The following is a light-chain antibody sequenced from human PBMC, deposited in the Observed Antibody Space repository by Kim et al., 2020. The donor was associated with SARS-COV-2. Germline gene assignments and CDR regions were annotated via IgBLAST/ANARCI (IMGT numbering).Light chain of an antibody. CDR3: NSYAGLFVV. V-gene: IGLV2-8*01. CDR1: GYNY. Sequence: QSALTQPPSASGSHGQSVTISCTGGYNYVSWYQQHPGKAPKLLIYEVNKRPSGVPDRFSGSKSGNTASLTVSGLQAEDEADYYCNSYAGLFVVFGGGTKLTVL. CDR2: EVN. J-gene: IGLJ2*01.